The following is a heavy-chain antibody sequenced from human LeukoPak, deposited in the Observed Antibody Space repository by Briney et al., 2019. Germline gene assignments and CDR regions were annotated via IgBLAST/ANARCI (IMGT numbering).Heavy chain of an antibody. Sequence: GGSLRLSCAASGFTFSSYAMSWFRQAPGKGLEWVSAVSGSGGSTFYADSVKGRFTISRDYSKNTLYLQMNSLRAEDTAVYYCAKGRRYQLLSCFDYWGQGTLVTVSS. V-gene: IGHV3-23*01. CDR3: AKGRRYQLLSCFDY. J-gene: IGHJ4*02. D-gene: IGHD2-2*01. CDR2: VSGSGGST. CDR1: GFTFSSYA.